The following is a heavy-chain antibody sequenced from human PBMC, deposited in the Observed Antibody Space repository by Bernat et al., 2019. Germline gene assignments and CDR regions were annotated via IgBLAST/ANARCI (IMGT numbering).Heavy chain of an antibody. V-gene: IGHV1-2*06. D-gene: IGHD6-6*01. CDR3: ARWGMAARTGYYYYYMDV. Sequence: QVQLVQSGAEVKKPGASVKVSCKASGYTFTGYYMHWVRQAPGQGLEWMGRINPNSGGTNYAQKFQGRVTMTRDTSISTAYMGLSRLRSDDTAVYYCARWGMAARTGYYYYYMDVWGKGTTVTVSS. CDR2: INPNSGGT. CDR1: GYTFTGYY. J-gene: IGHJ6*03.